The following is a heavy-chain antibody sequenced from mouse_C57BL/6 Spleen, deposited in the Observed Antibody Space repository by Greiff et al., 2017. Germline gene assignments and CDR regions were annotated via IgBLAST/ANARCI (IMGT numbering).Heavy chain of an antibody. D-gene: IGHD4-1*01. J-gene: IGHJ2*01. Sequence: EVQLVESGGDLVKPGGSLKLSCAASGFTFSSYGMSWVRQTPDKRLEWVATISSGGSYTYYPDSVKGRFTISRDNAKNTLYLQMSSLKSEDTAMYYCARETGDWGQGTTLTVSS. CDR1: GFTFSSYG. V-gene: IGHV5-6*01. CDR2: ISSGGSYT. CDR3: ARETGD.